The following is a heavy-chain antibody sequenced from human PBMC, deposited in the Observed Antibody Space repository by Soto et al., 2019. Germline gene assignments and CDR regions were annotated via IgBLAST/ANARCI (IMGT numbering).Heavy chain of an antibody. J-gene: IGHJ4*02. CDR1: GFTFSSYW. CDR3: ARTQTMQTWIQLWLSSISTFDY. CDR2: IKQDGSEK. V-gene: IGHV3-7*03. Sequence: GGSLRLSCAASGFTFSSYWMSWGRQAPWKGLEWVANIKQDGSEKYYVDSVKGRFTISRDNAKNSLYLQMNSLRAEDTAVYYCARTQTMQTWIQLWLSSISTFDYWGQGTLVTVSS. D-gene: IGHD5-18*01.